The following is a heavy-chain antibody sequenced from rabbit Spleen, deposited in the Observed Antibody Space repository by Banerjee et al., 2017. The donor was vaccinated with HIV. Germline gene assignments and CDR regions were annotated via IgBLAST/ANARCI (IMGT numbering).Heavy chain of an antibody. CDR3: AREVLYAAYAGFGDATIYYFDL. CDR1: GFSFSSGYD. J-gene: IGHJ4*01. D-gene: IGHD6-1*01. CDR2: IYPGFGIT. V-gene: IGHV1S7*01. Sequence: QLVESGGGLVKPGASLTLICTASGFSFSSGYDMSWVRQAPGKGLEWIGDIYPGFGITNYANSVKGRFTISSDNAQSTVDLQMNSLTAADTATYFCAREVLYAAYAGFGDATIYYFDLWGPGTLVTVS.